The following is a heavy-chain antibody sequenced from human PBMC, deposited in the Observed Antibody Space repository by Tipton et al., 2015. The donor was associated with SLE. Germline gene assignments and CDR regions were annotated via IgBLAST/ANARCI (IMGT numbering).Heavy chain of an antibody. J-gene: IGHJ4*02. V-gene: IGHV1-18*01. CDR1: GYIFINYG. Sequence: QLVQSGAEVKKPGASMKVSCKASGYIFINYGINWLRQAPGQGLEWMGWISVHSGHTNYAQRFQGRVTMTADTSTKTAYMELRSPRSDDSAVYYCARHTDYYYFDVWGQGSLVSVSS. D-gene: IGHD3-9*01. CDR2: ISVHSGHT. CDR3: ARHTDYYYFDV.